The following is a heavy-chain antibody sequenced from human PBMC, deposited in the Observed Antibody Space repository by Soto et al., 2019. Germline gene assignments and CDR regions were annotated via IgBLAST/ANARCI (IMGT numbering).Heavy chain of an antibody. J-gene: IGHJ5*02. Sequence: SVKVSCKASGGTFSSYAISWVRQAPGQGLEWMGGIIPIFGTANYAQKFQGRVTITADKSTSTAYMELSSLRSEDTAVYYCARDLIDPRYDFWSGYWGNWFDPWGQGTLVTVSS. CDR1: GGTFSSYA. CDR3: ARDLIDPRYDFWSGYWGNWFDP. CDR2: IIPIFGTA. D-gene: IGHD3-3*01. V-gene: IGHV1-69*06.